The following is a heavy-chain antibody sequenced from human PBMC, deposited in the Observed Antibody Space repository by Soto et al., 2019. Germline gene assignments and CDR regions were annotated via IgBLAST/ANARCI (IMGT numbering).Heavy chain of an antibody. D-gene: IGHD2-15*01. CDR1: GGSISSGEYY. J-gene: IGHJ4*02. Sequence: SETMALTCTVSGGSISSGEYYWSWIRQPPGKGLEWIGYIYYSGSTYYNPSLKSRVTISVDTSKNQFSLKLSSVTAADTAVYYCARVCSGGSCYLLFDYWGQGTLVTVS. V-gene: IGHV4-30-4*01. CDR2: IYYSGST. CDR3: ARVCSGGSCYLLFDY.